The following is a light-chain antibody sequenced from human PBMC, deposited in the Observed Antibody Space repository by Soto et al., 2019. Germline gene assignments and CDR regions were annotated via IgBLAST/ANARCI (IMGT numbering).Light chain of an antibody. J-gene: IGLJ2*01. CDR1: SSDVGGYKY. CDR2: EVN. V-gene: IGLV2-8*01. CDR3: SSYAGSNILV. Sequence: QSALTQPPSASGSLGQSVTISCTGTSSDVGGYKYVSWYQQHPGKAPKLIIYEVNKRPSGVPDRFSGSKSGNTASLTVSGLQAEDEAEYFCSSYAGSNILVFGGGTKLTVL.